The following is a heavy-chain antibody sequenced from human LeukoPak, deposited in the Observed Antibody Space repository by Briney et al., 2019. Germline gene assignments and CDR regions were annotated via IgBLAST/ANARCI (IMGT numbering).Heavy chain of an antibody. D-gene: IGHD4-17*01. CDR1: GGTFSSYA. V-gene: IGHV1-69*13. J-gene: IGHJ4*02. Sequence: SVKVSCKASGGTFSSYAISWVRQAPGQGLEWMGGIIPIFGTANYAQKFQGRVTITADESTSTAYMELSSLRSEDTAVYYCARMSFRGDYTFDYWGQGTLVTVSS. CDR3: ARMSFRGDYTFDY. CDR2: IIPIFGTA.